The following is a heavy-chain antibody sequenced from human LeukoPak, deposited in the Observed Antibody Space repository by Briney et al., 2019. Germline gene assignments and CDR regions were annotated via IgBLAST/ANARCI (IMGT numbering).Heavy chain of an antibody. CDR2: IYYSGST. J-gene: IGHJ3*01. CDR3: ARVPGGGTAAN. D-gene: IGHD1-7*01. V-gene: IGHV4-61*01. CDR1: GGSVSSGSYY. Sequence: SETLSLPCTVSGGSVSSGSYYWSWIRQPPGKGLEWIGYIYYSGSTNYNPSLKSRVTISVDTSKNQFSLKLSSVTAADTAVYYCARVPGGGTAANWGQGTMVTVSS.